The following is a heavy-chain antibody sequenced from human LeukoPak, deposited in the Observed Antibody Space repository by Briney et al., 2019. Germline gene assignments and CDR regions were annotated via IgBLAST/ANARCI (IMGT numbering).Heavy chain of an antibody. CDR3: ARVTPLVGTTFDY. CDR2: IYYSGST. J-gene: IGHJ4*02. CDR1: GGSISSYH. Sequence: SETLSLTCTVSGGSISSYHWSWIRQPPGKGLEWIGYIYYSGSTNYNPSLKSRVTISVDTSKNQFSLKLSSVTAADTAVYYCARVTPLVGTTFDYWGQGTLVTVSS. V-gene: IGHV4-59*01. D-gene: IGHD2-15*01.